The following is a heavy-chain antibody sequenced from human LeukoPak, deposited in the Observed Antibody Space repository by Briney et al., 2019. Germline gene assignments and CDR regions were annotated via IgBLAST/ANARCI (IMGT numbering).Heavy chain of an antibody. CDR3: ARGSGSYYYYYMDV. J-gene: IGHJ6*03. CDR1: GGSISSYY. Sequence: KPSETLSLTCTVSGGSISSYYWSWIRQPAGKGLEWIGRIYTSGTTNYNPSLMSRVTMSVDTSKNQFSLNLSSVTAADTAVYYCARGSGSYYYYYMDVWGKGTTVTVSS. V-gene: IGHV4-4*07. CDR2: IYTSGTT.